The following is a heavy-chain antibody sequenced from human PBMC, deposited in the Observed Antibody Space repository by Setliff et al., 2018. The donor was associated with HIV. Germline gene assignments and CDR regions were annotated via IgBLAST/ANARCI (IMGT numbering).Heavy chain of an antibody. CDR2: INRSGST. CDR3: ARQSTMAAAAFDY. J-gene: IGHJ4*02. D-gene: IGHD6-13*01. CDR1: GGSLSGHF. V-gene: IGHV4-34*01. Sequence: SETLSLTCAVYGGSLSGHFWSWIRQPPGKGLEWIGEINRSGSTNYNSSLKSRVTMSVDTSKRQSSLKLASVTAADTAIYYCARQSTMAAAAFDYWGQVTLVTVSS.